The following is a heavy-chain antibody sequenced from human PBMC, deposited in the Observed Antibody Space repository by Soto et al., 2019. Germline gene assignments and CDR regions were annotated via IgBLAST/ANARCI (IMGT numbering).Heavy chain of an antibody. CDR1: GTSISSYY. CDR3: ARYNSYAIDY. D-gene: IGHD2-8*01. Sequence: SETLSLTCTVSGTSISSYYWSWIRQPPGKGLEWIANIHYSGTTNYNPSLASRVTLSVDTSKNQFSLKMTSVTAADRAMYFCARYNSYAIDYWGRGTLATVSS. CDR2: IHYSGTT. J-gene: IGHJ4*02. V-gene: IGHV4-59*01.